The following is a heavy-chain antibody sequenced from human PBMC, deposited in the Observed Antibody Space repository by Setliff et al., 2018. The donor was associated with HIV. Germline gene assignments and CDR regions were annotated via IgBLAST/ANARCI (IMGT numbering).Heavy chain of an antibody. D-gene: IGHD2-21*01. CDR2: IYNSGGT. V-gene: IGHV4-31*03. J-gene: IGHJ4*02. CDR1: GGSISTGGYY. CDR3: ARASRWGSIPFDY. Sequence: SETLSLTCTASGGSISTGGYYWSWIRQHPGKGLEWIGYIYNSGGTYYNPSLKSRITMSIDTSKNQFSLTLNSVTAAATAVYFCARASRWGSIPFDYWGQGTLVTVSS.